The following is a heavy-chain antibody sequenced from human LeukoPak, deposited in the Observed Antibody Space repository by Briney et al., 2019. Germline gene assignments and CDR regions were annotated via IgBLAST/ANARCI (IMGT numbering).Heavy chain of an antibody. CDR2: MNPHSGHT. D-gene: IGHD6-19*01. CDR3: ARGSAVQGQWLAGFDY. J-gene: IGHJ4*02. V-gene: IGHV1-8*01. Sequence: ASVKVSCKASGYTFTSSEINWVRQATGQGLEWMGWMNPHSGHTGSAQKFQGRVTMTRNTSISTAYMELTSLKSEDTAVYYCARGSAVQGQWLAGFDYWGQGNLVTVSS. CDR1: GYTFTSSE.